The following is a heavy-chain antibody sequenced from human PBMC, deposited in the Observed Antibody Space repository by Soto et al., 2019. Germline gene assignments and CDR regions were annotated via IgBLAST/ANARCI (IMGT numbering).Heavy chain of an antibody. CDR3: ARGVAAAAGKDYGMDV. V-gene: IGHV1-2*02. J-gene: IGHJ6*02. CDR2: INPNSGGT. D-gene: IGHD6-13*01. Sequence: ASVKVSCKASGYTFTGYYMHWVRQAPGQGLEGMGWINPNSGGTNYAQKFQGRVTMTRDTSISTAYMELSRLRSDDTAVYYCARGVAAAAGKDYGMDVWGQGTTVTVSS. CDR1: GYTFTGYY.